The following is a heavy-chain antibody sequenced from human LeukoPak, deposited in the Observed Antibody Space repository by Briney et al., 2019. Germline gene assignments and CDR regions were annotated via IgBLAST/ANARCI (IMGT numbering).Heavy chain of an antibody. V-gene: IGHV3-7*01. CDR3: ARSAR. J-gene: IGHJ4*02. Sequence: GGTLRLSCAASGFTSGTSWMSWVRQAPGKGLECVANINQDGRAQYYVDSVKGRFTISRDNAKSSLYLQMNSLRAEDTAVYYCARSARWGQGTLVTVSS. CDR1: GFTSGTSW. CDR2: INQDGRAQ.